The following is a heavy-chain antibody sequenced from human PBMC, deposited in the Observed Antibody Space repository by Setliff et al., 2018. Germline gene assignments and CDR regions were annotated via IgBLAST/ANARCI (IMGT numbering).Heavy chain of an antibody. Sequence: ASVKVSFKASGYTFTGYYMHWVRQAPGQGLEWMGWINPNSGGTNYAQKFQDRITLTRDTPTNTLYMELGSLRSEDTAVYFCARAHCIGGYCYYGYFQYWGQGTLVTVSS. J-gene: IGHJ1*01. D-gene: IGHD2-21*02. CDR1: GYTFTGYY. CDR2: INPNSGGT. CDR3: ARAHCIGGYCYYGYFQY. V-gene: IGHV1-2*02.